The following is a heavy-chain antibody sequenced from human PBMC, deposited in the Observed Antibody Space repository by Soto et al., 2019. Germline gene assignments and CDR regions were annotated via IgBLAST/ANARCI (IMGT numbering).Heavy chain of an antibody. Sequence: QVQLVQSGAEVKKPGPSVKVSCKASGYTFTSYDINWVRQATRQGLEWMGWMNPNSGNTGYTQKFHGRVTMTRNISISTAYLELSSLRSEDTAVYYCAREYSSGWSKDWGQGTLVTVSS. D-gene: IGHD6-19*01. CDR1: GYTFTSYD. CDR2: MNPNSGNT. J-gene: IGHJ4*02. CDR3: AREYSSGWSKD. V-gene: IGHV1-8*01.